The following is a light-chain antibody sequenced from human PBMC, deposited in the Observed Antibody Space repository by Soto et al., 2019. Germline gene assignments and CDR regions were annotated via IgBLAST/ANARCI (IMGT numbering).Light chain of an antibody. CDR2: GAF. Sequence: EIVLTQSPGTLSLSPGERATLSCRASQSISSNYLAWYQQKPGQAPRLLIYGAFSRAVGIPDNFSGSGSGTDFTLTIYRLEPEDFAMYYCQQYGTSPWTFGQGTKVEIK. V-gene: IGKV3-20*01. J-gene: IGKJ1*01. CDR1: QSISSNY. CDR3: QQYGTSPWT.